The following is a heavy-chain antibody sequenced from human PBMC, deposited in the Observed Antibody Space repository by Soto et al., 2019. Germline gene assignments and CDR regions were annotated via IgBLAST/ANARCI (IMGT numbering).Heavy chain of an antibody. V-gene: IGHV3-73*01. Sequence: PEVTLRRSWAAGGSTFSGSATHCVCQASCTGLEWVGHIRSKARIYGTAYAASVKGRFTISRDDSKNTAYLQMNSLKTEDTAVYYCTSRIVVVPAARYYYYGMDVWGQGTTVTVSS. CDR2: IRSKARIYGT. CDR1: GSTFSGSA. D-gene: IGHD2-2*01. J-gene: IGHJ6*02. CDR3: TSRIVVVPAARYYYYGMDV.